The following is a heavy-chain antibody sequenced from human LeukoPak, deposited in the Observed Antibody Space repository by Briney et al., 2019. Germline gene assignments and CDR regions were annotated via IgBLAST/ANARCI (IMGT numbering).Heavy chain of an antibody. J-gene: IGHJ5*02. CDR3: ARDKATAPTYHFDH. CDR2: IDTAGNT. V-gene: IGHV3-13*01. CDR1: GGTFSSYD. Sequence: GGSLRLSCGASGGTFSSYDRHWVRQATGKGLEWVSAIDTAGNTFYPGSVRGRFTISRENAKNSLYLQMNSLRAEDTAVYYCARDKATAPTYHFDHWGQGTLVTVSS. D-gene: IGHD4-17*01.